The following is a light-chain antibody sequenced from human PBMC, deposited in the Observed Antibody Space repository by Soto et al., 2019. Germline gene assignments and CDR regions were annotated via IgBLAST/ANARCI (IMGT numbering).Light chain of an antibody. J-gene: IGLJ1*01. CDR1: SSDVGGYNH. V-gene: IGLV2-14*01. Sequence: QSALTQSASVSGSPGQAITISCTGTSSDVGGYNHVSWYQQHPGKAPKLMIYDFTNRPSVVSDRFSGSKSGNTASLTISGLQAEDEADYYCSSYTSSSARVFGTGTKVTVL. CDR2: DFT. CDR3: SSYTSSSARV.